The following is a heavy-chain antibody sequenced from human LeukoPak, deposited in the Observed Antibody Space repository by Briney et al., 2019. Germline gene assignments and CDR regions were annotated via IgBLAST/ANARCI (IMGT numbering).Heavy chain of an antibody. D-gene: IGHD2-8*01. Sequence: GGSLRLSCAASGFTFSDYYMSWIRQAPGKGLEWISYISNSGSSIYYGDSVKGRFTISRDNAKKSLYLQMNSLRAEDTAVYYCARALIGYYFDYWGQGTLVTVSS. CDR3: ARALIGYYFDY. J-gene: IGHJ4*02. V-gene: IGHV3-11*01. CDR2: ISNSGSSI. CDR1: GFTFSDYY.